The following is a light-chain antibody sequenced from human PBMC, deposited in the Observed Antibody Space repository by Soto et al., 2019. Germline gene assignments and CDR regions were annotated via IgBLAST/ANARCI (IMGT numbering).Light chain of an antibody. CDR2: GAS. CDR1: QSVTSKY. V-gene: IGKV3-20*01. Sequence: EPGLTQSDGTLSSYRKKRVTLSWRTSQSVTSKYLAWYQQKPGQSPRLLIFGASIRDTGLPDRFSGCGSGREFTLTISTPEPEYSEVYYCHQYGISPGTFGQGTKVDIK. J-gene: IGKJ1*01. CDR3: HQYGISPGT.